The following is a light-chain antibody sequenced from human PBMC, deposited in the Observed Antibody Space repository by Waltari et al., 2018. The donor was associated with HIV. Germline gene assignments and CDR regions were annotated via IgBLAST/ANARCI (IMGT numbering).Light chain of an antibody. J-gene: IGKJ1*01. CDR2: STS. V-gene: IGKV3-20*01. Sequence: IVLTQSPGTLSLSQGENATLPCRASQSVSSTSLAWYQQKPGHSPRLLVYSTSTRANGIPDRFSGSGSETDFSLTSSRLEPEDFAVCYCQRYGRSRTFGQGTKVEIK. CDR3: QRYGRSRT. CDR1: QSVSSTS.